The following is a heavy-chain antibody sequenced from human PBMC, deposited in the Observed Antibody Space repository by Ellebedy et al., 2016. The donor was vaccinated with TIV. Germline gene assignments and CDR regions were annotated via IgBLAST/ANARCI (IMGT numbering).Heavy chain of an antibody. Sequence: GSLRLXXTVSGGSISSYYWSWIRQPPGKGLEWIGYIYYSGSTNYNPSLKSRVTISVDTSKNQFSLKLSSVTAADTAVYYCASTRYSSGLYYFDYWGQGTLVTVSS. V-gene: IGHV4-59*13. CDR1: GGSISSYY. CDR3: ASTRYSSGLYYFDY. D-gene: IGHD6-19*01. CDR2: IYYSGST. J-gene: IGHJ4*02.